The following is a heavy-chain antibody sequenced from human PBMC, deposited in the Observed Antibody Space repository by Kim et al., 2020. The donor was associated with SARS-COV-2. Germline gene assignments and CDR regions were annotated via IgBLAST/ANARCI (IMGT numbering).Heavy chain of an antibody. CDR2: IYYSGST. CDR1: GASISSSTYY. Sequence: SETLSLTCTVSGASISSSTYYWAWFRQPPGKGLEWIGSIYYSGSTYYNRYLKRRVAISIDTSKNQFSLRLSSVTAAETAVFYCARQEGATAGTSHFDYWGQGVLVTVSS. D-gene: IGHD6-13*01. CDR3: ARQEGATAGTSHFDY. V-gene: IGHV4-39*01. J-gene: IGHJ4*02.